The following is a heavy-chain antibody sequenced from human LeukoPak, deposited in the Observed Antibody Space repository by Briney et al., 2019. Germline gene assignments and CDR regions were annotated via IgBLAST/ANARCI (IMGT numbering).Heavy chain of an antibody. D-gene: IGHD3-22*01. CDR2: IWYDGSNK. CDR3: ARDNDSSGYYDLYYYYGMDV. CDR1: GFTFSSYG. Sequence: GRSLRLSCAAYGFTFSSYGMHWVRQAPGKGLEWVAVIWYDGSNKYYADSVKGRFTISRDNSKNTLYLQMNSLRAEDTAVYYCARDNDSSGYYDLYYYYGMDVWGQGTTVTVSS. V-gene: IGHV3-33*01. J-gene: IGHJ6*02.